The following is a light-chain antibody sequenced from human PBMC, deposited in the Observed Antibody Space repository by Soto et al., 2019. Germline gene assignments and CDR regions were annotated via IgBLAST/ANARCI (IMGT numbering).Light chain of an antibody. CDR2: GAS. CDR1: QSISNS. J-gene: IGKJ2*01. Sequence: DIPMTQSPSSLSASVGDRVTITCRASQSISNSLNWYQQKRAKAPKILIHGASILQSGVPSRFSGSGSGTDFTLTISSLQPEDFATYYCQQSYNTPPYTFGQVTKLEIK. V-gene: IGKV1-39*01. CDR3: QQSYNTPPYT.